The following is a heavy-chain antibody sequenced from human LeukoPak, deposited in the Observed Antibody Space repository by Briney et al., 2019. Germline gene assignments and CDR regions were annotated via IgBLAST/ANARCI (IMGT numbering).Heavy chain of an antibody. CDR1: GGSFSSYS. J-gene: IGHJ2*01. D-gene: IGHD3-10*01. Sequence: SDTLSLTCALCGGSFSSYSWSWPWLRQTPEKGLEWVGEIIEKGNANYNPSLKSRVTIDLATSKNQFSLKLTSVTAADTAMYYCARGYYPPRWYFDLWGRGTLVTVSS. CDR3: ARGYYPPRWYFDL. V-gene: IGHV4-34*01. CDR2: IIEKGNA.